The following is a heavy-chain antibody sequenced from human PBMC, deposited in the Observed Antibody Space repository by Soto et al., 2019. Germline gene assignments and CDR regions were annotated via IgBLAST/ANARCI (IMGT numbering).Heavy chain of an antibody. Sequence: GSLRLSCAASGFTFNNYGMHWVRQAPGKGLEWVAVIWYDGSHESYADSVKGRFTISRDNSKNTLYLQMNSLRAEDTAVYYCARDRYSYDSRAYQGVDWYFDLWGRGTLVTVSS. CDR2: IWYDGSHE. J-gene: IGHJ2*01. CDR3: ARDRYSYDSRAYQGVDWYFDL. V-gene: IGHV3-33*01. CDR1: GFTFNNYG. D-gene: IGHD3-22*01.